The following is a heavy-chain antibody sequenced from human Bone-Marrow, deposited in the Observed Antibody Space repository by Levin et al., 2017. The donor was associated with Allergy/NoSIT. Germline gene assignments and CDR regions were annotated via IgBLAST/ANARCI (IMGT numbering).Heavy chain of an antibody. Sequence: AGGSLRLSCAASGFTFSDYYMSWIRQAPGKGLEWVSCISSSGSTIYYADSVKGRFTISRDNAKNSLYLQMNSLRAEDTAVYYCARDSLSGYEFDYWGQGTLVTVSS. CDR2: ISSSGSTI. D-gene: IGHD5-12*01. CDR1: GFTFSDYY. V-gene: IGHV3-11*01. J-gene: IGHJ4*02. CDR3: ARDSLSGYEFDY.